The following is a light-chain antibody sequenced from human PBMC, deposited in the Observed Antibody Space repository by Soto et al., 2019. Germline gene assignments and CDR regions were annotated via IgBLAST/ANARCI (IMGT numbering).Light chain of an antibody. CDR2: DAF. CDR3: QQRKNWPLT. Sequence: EIVLTQSPATLSLSPGERATLSCRASQTIDNYLHWYQQKPGQAPRLLIYDAFYRAAGVPARFSGVGSGTDFPLTISSLEPEDFAFYYCQQRKNWPLTFGGGTRVEI. CDR1: QTIDNY. V-gene: IGKV3-11*01. J-gene: IGKJ4*01.